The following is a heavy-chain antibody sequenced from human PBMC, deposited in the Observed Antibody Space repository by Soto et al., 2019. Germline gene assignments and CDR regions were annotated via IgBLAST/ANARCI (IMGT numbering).Heavy chain of an antibody. CDR2: ISGSGGST. D-gene: IGHD3-22*01. V-gene: IGHV3-23*01. CDR3: ARWGLDSSGYDAFDI. CDR1: GFTFSSYA. Sequence: GGSLRLSCAASGFTFSSYAMSWVRQAPGKGLEWVSAISGSGGSTYYADSVKGRFTISRDNSKNTLYLQMNSLRAEDTAVYYCARWGLDSSGYDAFDIWGQGTMVTVSS. J-gene: IGHJ3*02.